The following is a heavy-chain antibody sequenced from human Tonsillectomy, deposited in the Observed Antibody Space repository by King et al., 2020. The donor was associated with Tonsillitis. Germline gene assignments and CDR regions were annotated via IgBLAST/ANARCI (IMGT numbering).Heavy chain of an antibody. CDR2: IYYSGST. CDR1: GGSISSYY. J-gene: IGHJ5*02. CDR3: ARASYDYVWGINWFDP. Sequence: QLQESGPGLVKPSETLSLTCTVSGGSISSYYWSWIRQPPGKGLEWIGDIYYSGSTNYNPSLKSRVTISVDTSKNQFSLKLSSVTAADTAVYYCARASYDYVWGINWFDPWGQGTLVTVSS. V-gene: IGHV4-59*01. D-gene: IGHD3-16*01.